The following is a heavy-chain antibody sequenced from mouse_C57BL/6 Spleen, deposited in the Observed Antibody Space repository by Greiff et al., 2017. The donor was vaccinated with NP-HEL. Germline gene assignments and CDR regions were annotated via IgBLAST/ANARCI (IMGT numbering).Heavy chain of an antibody. Sequence: VQLQQSGAELMKPGASVKLSCKATGYTFTGYWIEWVKQRPGHGLEWIGEILPGSGSTKYNEKFKGKATFTADTSSNTAYMQLSSLTTADAAIYYGERDYYGSSSNWYFDVGGTGTTVTVSS. V-gene: IGHV1-9*01. CDR3: ERDYYGSSSNWYFDV. CDR1: GYTFTGYW. CDR2: ILPGSGST. D-gene: IGHD1-1*01. J-gene: IGHJ1*03.